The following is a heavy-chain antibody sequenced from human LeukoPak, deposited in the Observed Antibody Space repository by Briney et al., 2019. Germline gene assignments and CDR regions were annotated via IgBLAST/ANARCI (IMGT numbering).Heavy chain of an antibody. CDR3: AGDVSYYGMDV. V-gene: IGHV4-4*07. CDR2: IYTSGST. Sequence: ASETLSLTCTVSGGPISSYYWSWIRQPAGKGLEWIGRIYTSGSTNYNPSLKSRVTMSVDTSKNQFSLKLSSVTAADTAVYYCAGDVSYYGMDVWGQGTTVTVSS. J-gene: IGHJ6*02. CDR1: GGPISSYY.